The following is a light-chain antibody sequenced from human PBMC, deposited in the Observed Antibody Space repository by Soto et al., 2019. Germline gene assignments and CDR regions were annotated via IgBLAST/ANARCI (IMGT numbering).Light chain of an antibody. Sequence: QSVLTQPPSASATPGQRVTISCSGGSANIGSNTVNWYQQLPGTAPKLLINSNNQRPSGVPDRFSGSKSGTSASLAISGLQSEDEADYYCAAWDDSLNVVVFGGGTKLTVL. CDR2: SNN. CDR1: SANIGSNT. CDR3: AAWDDSLNVVV. J-gene: IGLJ2*01. V-gene: IGLV1-44*01.